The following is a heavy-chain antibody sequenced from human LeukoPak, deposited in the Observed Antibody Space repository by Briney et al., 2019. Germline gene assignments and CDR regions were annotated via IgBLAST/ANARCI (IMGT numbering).Heavy chain of an antibody. D-gene: IGHD5-12*01. J-gene: IGHJ4*02. V-gene: IGHV3-23*01. Sequence: GGSLRLSCAASGSTFSSYAMSWVRQAPGKGLEWVSAISGSGGSTYYADSVKGRFTISRDNAKNSLYLQMNSLRAEDTAVYYCARDRDIVATAGDYWGQGTLVTVSS. CDR1: GSTFSSYA. CDR3: ARDRDIVATAGDY. CDR2: ISGSGGST.